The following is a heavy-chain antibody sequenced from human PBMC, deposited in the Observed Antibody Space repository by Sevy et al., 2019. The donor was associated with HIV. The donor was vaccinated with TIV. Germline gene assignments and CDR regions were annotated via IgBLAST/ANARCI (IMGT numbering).Heavy chain of an antibody. CDR2: LSFGCGEI. D-gene: IGHD2-8*01. J-gene: IGHJ4*02. CDR1: GFTFSSAW. Sequence: GGSLRLSCAASGFTFSSAWMTWVRLAPGKGLEWVSTLSFGCGEINYADSVKGRFTISRDNSKSSVYLQMNNLRPEDTAVYYCAREGCTKPHDYWGQGTLVTVSS. CDR3: AREGCTKPHDY. V-gene: IGHV3-21*04.